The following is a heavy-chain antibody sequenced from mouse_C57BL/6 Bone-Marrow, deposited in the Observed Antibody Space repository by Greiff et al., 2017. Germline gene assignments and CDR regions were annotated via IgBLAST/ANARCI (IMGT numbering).Heavy chain of an antibody. CDR1: GFTFSSYA. CDR2: ISDGGSYT. D-gene: IGHD2-1*01. V-gene: IGHV5-4*03. CDR3: AMIYYGNPYYYAMDY. Sequence: EVKLMESGGGLVKPGGSLKLSCAASGFTFSSYAMSWVRQTPEKRLEWVATISDGGSYTYYPDNVKGRFTISRDNAKNNLYLQMSHLKTEDTAMYYCAMIYYGNPYYYAMDYWGQGTSVTVSS. J-gene: IGHJ4*01.